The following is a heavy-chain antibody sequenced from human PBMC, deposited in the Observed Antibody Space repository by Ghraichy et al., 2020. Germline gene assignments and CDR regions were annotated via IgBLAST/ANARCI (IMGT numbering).Heavy chain of an antibody. CDR2: IYHSGST. Sequence: SETLSLTCAVSGYSISSGYYWGWIQQSPGKGLEWIGSIYHSGSTYYNPSLKSRVTISVDTSKNQFSLRLSFVTAADTAVYYCARVYYYGSGSYTDYWGQGTLVTVSS. V-gene: IGHV4-38-2*01. CDR3: ARVYYYGSGSYTDY. CDR1: GYSISSGYY. D-gene: IGHD3-10*01. J-gene: IGHJ4*02.